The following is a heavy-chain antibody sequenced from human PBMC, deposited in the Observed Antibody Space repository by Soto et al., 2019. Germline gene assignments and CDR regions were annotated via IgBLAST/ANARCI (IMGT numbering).Heavy chain of an antibody. CDR3: AREKMVYALPQPPGFVY. J-gene: IGHJ4*02. CDR1: GFTFSSYG. CDR2: IWYDGSNK. V-gene: IGHV3-33*01. D-gene: IGHD2-8*01. Sequence: GGSLSLSCAASGFTFSSYGMHWVRQAPGKGLEWVAVIWYDGSNKYYADSVKGRFTISRDNSKNTLYLQMKSLRAEDTAVYYCAREKMVYALPQPPGFVYWGQGTLVTVYS.